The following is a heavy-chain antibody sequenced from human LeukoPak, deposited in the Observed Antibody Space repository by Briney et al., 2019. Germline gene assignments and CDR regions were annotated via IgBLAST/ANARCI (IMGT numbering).Heavy chain of an antibody. CDR2: MNPNSGDT. Sequence: GASVKVSCKASGYTFTSYDINWVRQATGQGLEWMGWMNPNSGDTGSAQKFQGRVTITSNTSTNTAYMELSSLRSEDTAVYYCARANFWSPEHYYYYYYYMDVWGKGTTVTVSS. J-gene: IGHJ6*03. CDR3: ARANFWSPEHYYYYYYYMDV. D-gene: IGHD3-3*01. CDR1: GYTFTSYD. V-gene: IGHV1-8*03.